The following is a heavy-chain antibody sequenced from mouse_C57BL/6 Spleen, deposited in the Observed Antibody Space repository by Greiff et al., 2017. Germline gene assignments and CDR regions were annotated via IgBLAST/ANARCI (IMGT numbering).Heavy chain of an antibody. CDR1: GYTFTSYW. CDR2: IYPGSGST. V-gene: IGHV1-55*01. J-gene: IGHJ1*03. Sequence: QVQLQQPGAELVKPGASVKMSCKASGYTFTSYWITWVKQRPGQGLEWIGDIYPGSGSTNYNEKFKSKATLTVDTSSSTAYMQLSRLTSEDSAVYYGARSEDYGSSLYWYFDVWGTGTTVTVSS. CDR3: ARSEDYGSSLYWYFDV. D-gene: IGHD1-1*01.